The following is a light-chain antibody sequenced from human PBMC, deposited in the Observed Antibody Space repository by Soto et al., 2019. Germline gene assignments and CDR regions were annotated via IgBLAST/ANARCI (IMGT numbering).Light chain of an antibody. J-gene: IGLJ3*02. CDR1: KNDIGSSDY. V-gene: IGLV2-14*01. Sequence: QSALTQPASGSASPGQSIPISCTGGKNDIGSSDYVSWYQQHPGKAPKLIIYGVSNRPSGTSDRFSGSKSGNTASLTISGLQADDEADYYCSSSTSSNTLVFGGGTKLTVL. CDR3: SSSTSSNTLV. CDR2: GVS.